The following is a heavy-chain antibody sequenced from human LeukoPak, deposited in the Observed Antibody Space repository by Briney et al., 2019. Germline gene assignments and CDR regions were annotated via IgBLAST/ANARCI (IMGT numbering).Heavy chain of an antibody. CDR1: GGTFSSYA. CDR3: ARHGYYDILTGPNGLDY. V-gene: IGHV1-69*05. J-gene: IGHJ4*02. D-gene: IGHD3-9*01. Sequence: ASVKVSCKASGGTFSSYAISWVRQAPGQGLEWMGGIIPIFGTASYAQKFQGRVTITTDESTSTAYMELSSLKSEDTAVYYCARHGYYDILTGPNGLDYWGQGTLVTVSS. CDR2: IIPIFGTA.